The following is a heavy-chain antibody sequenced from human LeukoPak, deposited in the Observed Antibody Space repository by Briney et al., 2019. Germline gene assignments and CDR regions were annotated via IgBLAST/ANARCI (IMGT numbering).Heavy chain of an antibody. Sequence: PSETLSLTCSVSGGSINSYYWSWIRQPAGKGLEWIGRIYSSGSTNYNPSLKSRVTMSVDTSKNRFSLKLSSVTAADTAVYYCARYGSTVFDIWGRGTMVTVSS. CDR3: ARYGSTVFDI. D-gene: IGHD2-2*03. V-gene: IGHV4-4*07. CDR1: GGSINSYY. J-gene: IGHJ3*02. CDR2: IYSSGST.